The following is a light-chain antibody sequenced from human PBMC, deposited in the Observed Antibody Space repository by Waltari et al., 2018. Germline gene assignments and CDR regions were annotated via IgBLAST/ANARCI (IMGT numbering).Light chain of an antibody. CDR2: AAS. Sequence: DIQMTQSPSSLSASVGDRVTITCRASHSISSYLNWYHQKPGKATKLLIYAASSLQSGVPSRFSGSGSGTDFTLTISSLQPEDFATYYCQQSYSTPLTFGGGTKVGIK. CDR3: QQSYSTPLT. J-gene: IGKJ4*01. V-gene: IGKV1-39*01. CDR1: HSISSY.